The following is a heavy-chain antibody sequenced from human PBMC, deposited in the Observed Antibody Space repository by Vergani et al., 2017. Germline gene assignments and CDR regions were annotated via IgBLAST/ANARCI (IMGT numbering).Heavy chain of an antibody. CDR1: GFTFVDYA. J-gene: IGHJ6*02. CDR2: ISWNSGSI. Sequence: EVQLVESGGGLVQPGRSLRLSCAASGFTFVDYAMHWVRQAPGKGLEWVSGISWNSGSIGYADSVKGRFTISRDNAKNSLYLQMNSLRAEDMALYYCAKDLGDYYYYGMDVWGQGTTVTVSS. V-gene: IGHV3-9*03. CDR3: AKDLGDYYYYGMDV.